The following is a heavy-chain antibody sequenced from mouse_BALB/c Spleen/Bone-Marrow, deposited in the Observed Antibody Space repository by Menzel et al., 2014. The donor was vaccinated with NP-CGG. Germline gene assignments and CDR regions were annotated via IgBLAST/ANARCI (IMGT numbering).Heavy chain of an antibody. V-gene: IGHV1-7*01. CDR1: GYTFTSYW. Sequence: VQLQQSGAELAKPGASVKISCKASGYTFTSYWMHWVKQRPGQGLEWIGYINPSTGYTEYNQKFKDKATLTADKSSSTAYVQLSSLTSEYSAVYYCARLEDCSLAYWGQGTLVTVSA. CDR3: ARLEDCSLAY. J-gene: IGHJ3*01. CDR2: INPSTGYT.